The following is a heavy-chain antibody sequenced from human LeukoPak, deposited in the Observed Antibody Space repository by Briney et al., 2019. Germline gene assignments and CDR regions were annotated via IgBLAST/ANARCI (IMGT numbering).Heavy chain of an antibody. CDR1: GFTFSSYA. CDR3: AREGASSSSWYRLLGRDELHNWFDP. CDR2: ISYDGSNK. Sequence: HPGGSLRLSCAASGFTFSSYAMHWVRQAPGKGLGWVAVISYDGSNKYYADSVKGRFTISRDNSKNTLYLQMNSLRAEDTAVYYCAREGASSSSWYRLLGRDELHNWFDPWGQGTLVTVSS. J-gene: IGHJ5*02. D-gene: IGHD6-13*01. V-gene: IGHV3-30-3*01.